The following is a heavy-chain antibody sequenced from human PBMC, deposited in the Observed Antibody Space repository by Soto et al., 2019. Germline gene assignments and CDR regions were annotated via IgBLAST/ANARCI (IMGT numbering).Heavy chain of an antibody. J-gene: IGHJ3*02. Sequence: GESLKISCKGSGYSFTSYWIGWVRQMPGKGLEWMGIIYPGDSDTRYSPSFQGQVTISADKSISTAYLQWSSLKASDTAMYYCARETKGSDIVVVPAATDAFDIWGQGTMVTVSS. CDR3: ARETKGSDIVVVPAATDAFDI. CDR2: IYPGDSDT. V-gene: IGHV5-51*01. D-gene: IGHD2-2*01. CDR1: GYSFTSYW.